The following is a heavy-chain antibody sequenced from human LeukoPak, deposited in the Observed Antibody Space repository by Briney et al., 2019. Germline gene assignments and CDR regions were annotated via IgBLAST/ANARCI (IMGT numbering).Heavy chain of an antibody. CDR2: INHSGST. V-gene: IGHV4-34*01. Sequence: SETLSLTCTVSGGSISGYYWSWIRQPPGKGLGWIGEINHSGSTNYNPSLKSRVTISVDTSKNQFSLKLSSVTAADTAVYYCASTLAAPRRGYYYYYYMDVWGKGTTVTVSS. J-gene: IGHJ6*03. D-gene: IGHD6-13*01. CDR3: ASTLAAPRRGYYYYYYMDV. CDR1: GGSISGYY.